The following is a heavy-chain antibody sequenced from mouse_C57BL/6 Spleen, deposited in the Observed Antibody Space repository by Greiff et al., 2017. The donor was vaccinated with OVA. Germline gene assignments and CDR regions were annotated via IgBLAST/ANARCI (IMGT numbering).Heavy chain of an antibody. CDR2: ISDGGSYT. D-gene: IGHD1-1*01. J-gene: IGHJ2*01. CDR1: GFTFSSYA. V-gene: IGHV5-4*01. Sequence: EVQLVESGGGLVKPGGSLKLSCAASGFTFSSYAMSWVRQTPEKRLEWVATISDGGSYTYYPDNVKGRFTISRDNAKNNLYLQMSHLKSEDTAMYYCARELRGNFDYWGQGTTLTVSS. CDR3: ARELRGNFDY.